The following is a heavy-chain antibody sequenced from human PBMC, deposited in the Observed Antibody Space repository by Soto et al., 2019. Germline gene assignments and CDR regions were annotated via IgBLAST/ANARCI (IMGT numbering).Heavy chain of an antibody. D-gene: IGHD6-6*01. CDR2: INPNSGGT. CDR1: GYTFTGYY. V-gene: IGHV1-2*04. J-gene: IGHJ6*03. CDR3: ARGLTEYSSSYYYMDV. Sequence: GASVKVSCTASGYTFTGYYMHWVRQAPGQGLEWMGWINPNSGGTNYAQKFQGWVTMTRDTSISTAYMELSRLRSDDTAVYYCARGLTEYSSSYYYMDVWGKGTTVTVSS.